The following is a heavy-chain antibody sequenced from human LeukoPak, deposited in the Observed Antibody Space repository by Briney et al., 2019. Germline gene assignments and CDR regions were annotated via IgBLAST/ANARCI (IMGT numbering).Heavy chain of an antibody. Sequence: GGSLRLSCAACGFTVSSNYMSWVRQAPGKGLEWVSVIYSGGSTYYADSVKGRFTISRDNSKNTLYLQMNSLRAEDTAVYYCAKGEGDGYNLDYWGQGTLVTVSS. D-gene: IGHD5-24*01. CDR1: GFTVSSNY. CDR2: IYSGGST. CDR3: AKGEGDGYNLDY. V-gene: IGHV3-53*01. J-gene: IGHJ4*02.